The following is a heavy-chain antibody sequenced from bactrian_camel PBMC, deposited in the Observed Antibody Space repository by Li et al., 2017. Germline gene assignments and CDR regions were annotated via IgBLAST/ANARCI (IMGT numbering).Heavy chain of an antibody. Sequence: HVQLVESGGNSVQAGGSLRLSCQPSGYTVSELYMAWFRQAPGKEREGVAAMDDYGSTSYTDSVKGRFTISKDNAKNTLYLQMNSQKPEDTAVYYCARSSSWSGRGQGTQVTVS. CDR2: MDDYGST. V-gene: IGHV3S53*01. CDR1: GYTVSELY. D-gene: IGHD6*01. CDR3: ARSSSWSG. J-gene: IGHJ4*01.